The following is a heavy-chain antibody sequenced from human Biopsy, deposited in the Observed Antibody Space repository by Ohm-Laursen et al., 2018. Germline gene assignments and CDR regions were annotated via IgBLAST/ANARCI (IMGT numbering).Heavy chain of an antibody. CDR1: GFAFNLYE. V-gene: IGHV3-48*03. Sequence: SLRLSCAASGFAFNLYEMNWVRQAPGKGMEWISYIYGGGSPVSYADSVKGRFTISRDSAQSSLYLHMNSLRAEDTAVYYCARLNSGTYDASDLRGQGTMVIVSS. D-gene: IGHD1-26*01. J-gene: IGHJ3*01. CDR2: IYGGGSPV. CDR3: ARLNSGTYDASDL.